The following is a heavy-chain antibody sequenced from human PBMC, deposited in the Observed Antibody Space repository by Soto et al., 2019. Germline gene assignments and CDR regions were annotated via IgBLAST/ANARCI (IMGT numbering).Heavy chain of an antibody. J-gene: IGHJ6*02. V-gene: IGHV3-30*18. CDR1: GFTFSSYG. Sequence: PGGSLRLSCAASGFTFSSYGMHWVRQAPGKGLEWVAVISYVASNKYYADSVKGRFTISRENSKNTLYLQMNSLRAEDTAVYYWAKGGQQLDGLQTYYYYGMDVWGQGTTVTVSS. D-gene: IGHD6-13*01. CDR2: ISYVASNK. CDR3: AKGGQQLDGLQTYYYYGMDV.